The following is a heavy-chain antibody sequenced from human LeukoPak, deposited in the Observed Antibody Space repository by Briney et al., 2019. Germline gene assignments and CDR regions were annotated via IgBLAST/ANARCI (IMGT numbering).Heavy chain of an antibody. CDR2: INHSGSI. V-gene: IGHV4-34*01. CDR1: GASFSGYY. J-gene: IGHJ4*02. CDR3: ARYSGSYSGFDY. D-gene: IGHD1-26*01. Sequence: KPSETLSLTCAFYGASFSGYYWSWIRQPPGKGLEWIGEINHSGSINYNPSLKSRVTISVDTSKNQFSLKLRSVTAADTAVYYCARYSGSYSGFDYWGQGTLVTVSS.